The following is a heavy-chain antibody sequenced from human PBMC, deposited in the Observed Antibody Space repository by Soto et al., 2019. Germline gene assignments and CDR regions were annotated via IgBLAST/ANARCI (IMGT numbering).Heavy chain of an antibody. D-gene: IGHD3-22*01. CDR2: IYYSGST. CDR1: GGSISSGGYY. J-gene: IGHJ5*02. Sequence: PSETLSLTCTVSGGSISSGGYYWSWIRQHPGKGLEWIGYIYYSGSTYYNPSLKSRVTISVDTSKNQFSLKLSSVTAADTAVYYCARGMDDSSGYYGNWFDPWGQGTMVAVYS. V-gene: IGHV4-31*03. CDR3: ARGMDDSSGYYGNWFDP.